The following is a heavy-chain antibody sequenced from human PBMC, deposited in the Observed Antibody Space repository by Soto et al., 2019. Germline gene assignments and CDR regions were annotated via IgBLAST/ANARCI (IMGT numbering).Heavy chain of an antibody. CDR3: AKLKFSRSGGSGGRSGSLDI. V-gene: IGHV3-23*01. CDR2: ISGSGGST. Sequence: PGGSLRLSCAASGFTFSSYAMSWVRQAPGKGLEWVSAISGSGGSTYYADSVKGRFTISRDNSKNTLYLQMNSLRAEDTAVYYCAKLKFSRSGGSGGRSGSLDIRGQGIMVTVSS. CDR1: GFTFSSYA. J-gene: IGHJ3*02. D-gene: IGHD2-15*01.